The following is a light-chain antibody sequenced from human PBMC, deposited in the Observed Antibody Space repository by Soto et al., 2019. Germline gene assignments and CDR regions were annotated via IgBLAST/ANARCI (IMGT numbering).Light chain of an antibody. J-gene: IGLJ1*01. Sequence: QSVLTQPASVSGSPGQSITISCTGTSSDVGGYNYVSWYQQPPGKAPKLMIYEASNRPSGVSNRFSGSTSGNTASLTISGLQAEDEADYYCSSYTSSSSYVFGTGTKVTVL. CDR2: EAS. CDR1: SSDVGGYNY. V-gene: IGLV2-14*01. CDR3: SSYTSSSSYV.